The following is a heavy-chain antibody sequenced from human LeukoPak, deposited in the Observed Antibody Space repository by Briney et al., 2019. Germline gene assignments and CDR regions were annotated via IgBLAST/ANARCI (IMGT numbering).Heavy chain of an antibody. CDR2: IKQDGSEK. CDR1: GFTFSSYW. CDR3: ARGTAGPRTAPSDY. J-gene: IGHJ4*02. V-gene: IGHV3-7*01. Sequence: GGSLRLSCAASGFTFSSYWMSWVREAPGKGLEWVANIKQDGSEKYYVDSVKGRFTISRDNAKNSLYLQMNSLRAEDTAVYNCARGTAGPRTAPSDYWGQGTLVTVSS. D-gene: IGHD2-21*02.